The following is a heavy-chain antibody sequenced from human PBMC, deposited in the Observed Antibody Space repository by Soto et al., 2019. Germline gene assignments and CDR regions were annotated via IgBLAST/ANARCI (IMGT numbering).Heavy chain of an antibody. Sequence: EVQLLESGGGLVQPGGSLRLSCAASGFTFGTYAMKWLRQAPGRGLECVSFISGSGRTTYYADSVKGRFTVSRANSKNTMYLQMHSLRAEDTALYYCAKFRGPSYSYYYMDVWGKGTTVIVSS. CDR3: AKFRGPSYSYYYMDV. D-gene: IGHD3-16*01. J-gene: IGHJ6*03. CDR1: GFTFGTYA. V-gene: IGHV3-23*01. CDR2: ISGSGRTT.